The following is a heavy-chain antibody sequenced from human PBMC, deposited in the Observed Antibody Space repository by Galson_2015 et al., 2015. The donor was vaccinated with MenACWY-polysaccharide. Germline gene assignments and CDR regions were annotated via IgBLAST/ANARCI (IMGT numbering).Heavy chain of an antibody. D-gene: IGHD2/OR15-2a*01. V-gene: IGHV1-3*01. Sequence: SVRVFCKASGYTFSRYPIHWVRQAPGQRFEWMGWITGGNGDTKYSEKLQGRVSITKDTSANTVYMELSSLTYEDTAVVYCARHVIGGGYFDYWGQGTLVTVSS. CDR1: GYTFSRYP. CDR3: ARHVIGGGYFDY. J-gene: IGHJ4*02. CDR2: ITGGNGDT.